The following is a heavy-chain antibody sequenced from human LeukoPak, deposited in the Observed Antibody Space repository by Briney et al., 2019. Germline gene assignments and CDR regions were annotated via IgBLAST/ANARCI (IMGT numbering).Heavy chain of an antibody. J-gene: IGHJ1*01. D-gene: IGHD3-22*01. V-gene: IGHV1-69*04. CDR3: ASYYDSSGYSAEYFQH. Sequence: ASVKVSCKASGGTFSSYAISWVRQAPGQGLEWMGRIIPILGIANYAQKFQGRVTITADKSTSTAYMELSSLRSEDTAVYYCASYYDSSGYSAEYFQHWGQGTLVTVSS. CDR2: IIPILGIA. CDR1: GGTFSSYA.